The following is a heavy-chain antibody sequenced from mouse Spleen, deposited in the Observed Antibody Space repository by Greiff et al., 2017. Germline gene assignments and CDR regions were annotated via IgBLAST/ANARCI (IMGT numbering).Heavy chain of an antibody. J-gene: IGHJ1*01. CDR1: GFTFSSFG. CDR3: ARSTARWYFDV. Sequence: EVKVVESGGGLVQPGGSRKLSCAASGFTFSSFGMHWVRQAPEKGLEWVAYISSGSSTIYYADTVKGRFTISRDNPKNTLFLQMTSLRSEDTAMYYCARSTARWYFDVWGAGTTVTVSS. CDR2: ISSGSSTI. V-gene: IGHV5-17*02. D-gene: IGHD1-2*01.